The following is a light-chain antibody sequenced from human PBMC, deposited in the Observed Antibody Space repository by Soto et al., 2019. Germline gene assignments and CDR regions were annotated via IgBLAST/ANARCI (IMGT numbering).Light chain of an antibody. J-gene: IGKJ2*01. CDR3: QHYYNWPPYT. V-gene: IGKV3-15*01. CDR2: GAS. Sequence: EIVMTQSPATLSVSPGERGTLSCRASQSVSSNLAWYQQKPGQAPRLLIYGASTRAYGIPARFSGSGSGTEFTLTISSLQSEDFAVYYCQHYYNWPPYTFGQGNKLESK. CDR1: QSVSSN.